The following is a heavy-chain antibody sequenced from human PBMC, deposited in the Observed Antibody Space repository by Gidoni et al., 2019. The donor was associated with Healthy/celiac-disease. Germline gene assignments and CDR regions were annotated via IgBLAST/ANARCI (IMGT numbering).Heavy chain of an antibody. V-gene: IGHV4-39*07. CDR2: IYYSGST. CDR3: ARDLGQQPVYDY. D-gene: IGHD6-13*01. Sequence: QLQLQESGPGLVKPSETLSLTCTVSGGSISSSSYYWGWIRPPPGKGLEWIGSIYYSGSTYYNPSLKSRVTISVDTSKNQFSLKLSSVTAADTAVYYCARDLGQQPVYDYWGQGTLVTVSS. CDR1: GGSISSSSYY. J-gene: IGHJ4*02.